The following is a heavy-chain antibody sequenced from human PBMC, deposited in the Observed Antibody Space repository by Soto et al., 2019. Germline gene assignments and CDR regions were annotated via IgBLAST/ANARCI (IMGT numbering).Heavy chain of an antibody. CDR3: ARGIKYGDYSSWFDP. CDR2: INAGNGNT. Sequence: ASVKVSCKASGYTFTSYSMHWVRQAPGQRLEWMGWINAGNGNTKYSQKFQGRVTITRDTSASTAYMELSSLRSEDTAVYYCARGIKYGDYSSWFDPWGPGTLVTVSS. V-gene: IGHV1-3*01. CDR1: GYTFTSYS. J-gene: IGHJ5*02. D-gene: IGHD4-17*01.